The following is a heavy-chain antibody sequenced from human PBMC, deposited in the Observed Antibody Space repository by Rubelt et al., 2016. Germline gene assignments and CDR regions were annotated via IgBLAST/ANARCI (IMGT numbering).Heavy chain of an antibody. D-gene: IGHD6-13*01. J-gene: IGHJ6*02. V-gene: IGHV4-34*01. CDR1: GGSFSGYY. CDR3: ARAHSSSWYYYYGMDV. Sequence: QVQLQQWGAGLLKPSETLSLTCAVYGGSFSGYYWSWIRQPPGKGLEWIGEINHSGSTNYNPSLKCRVTISVDTSTNQFSLKLSSVTAADTAVYYCARAHSSSWYYYYGMDVWGRGTTVTVSS. CDR2: INHSGST.